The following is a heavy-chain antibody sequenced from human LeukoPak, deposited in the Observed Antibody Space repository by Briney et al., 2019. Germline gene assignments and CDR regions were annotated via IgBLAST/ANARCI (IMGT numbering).Heavy chain of an antibody. J-gene: IGHJ5*02. CDR2: IIPILGIA. V-gene: IGHV1-69*04. Sequence: ASVKVSCKASGGTFSSYAISWVRQAPGQGLEWMGRIIPILGIANYAQKFQGRVTITADKSTSTAYMELSSLRSEDTAVYYCARVGDIVVIPAASPGVWFDPWGQGTLVTVSS. D-gene: IGHD2-2*01. CDR1: GGTFSSYA. CDR3: ARVGDIVVIPAASPGVWFDP.